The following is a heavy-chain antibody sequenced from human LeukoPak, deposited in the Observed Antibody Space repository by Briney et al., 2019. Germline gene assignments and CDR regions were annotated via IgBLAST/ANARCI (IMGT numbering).Heavy chain of an antibody. Sequence: ASVKVSCKVSGYTLTEFSMHWVRQAPGKGLEWMGGFDPEDGETIYAQKFQGRVTMTEDTSTDTAYMELSSLRSEDTAVYYCAAAQKTRRITMIVVVTNPAFDIWGQGTMVTVSS. CDR2: FDPEDGET. V-gene: IGHV1-24*01. J-gene: IGHJ3*02. D-gene: IGHD3-22*01. CDR1: GYTLTEFS. CDR3: AAAQKTRRITMIVVVTNPAFDI.